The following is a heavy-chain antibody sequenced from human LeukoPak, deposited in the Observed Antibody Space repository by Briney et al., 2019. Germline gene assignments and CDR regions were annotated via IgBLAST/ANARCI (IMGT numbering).Heavy chain of an antibody. V-gene: IGHV1-8*01. CDR3: ARDQWRNCGGDCYNY. J-gene: IGHJ4*02. CDR2: MNPNSGNT. CDR1: GYTFTSYD. Sequence: ASVKVSCKASGYTFTSYDINWVRQATGQGLEWMGWMNPNSGNTGYAQKFQGRVTMTRNTSISTVYMELSSLRSEDTAVYYCARDQWRNCGGDCYNYWGQGTLVTVSS. D-gene: IGHD2-21*02.